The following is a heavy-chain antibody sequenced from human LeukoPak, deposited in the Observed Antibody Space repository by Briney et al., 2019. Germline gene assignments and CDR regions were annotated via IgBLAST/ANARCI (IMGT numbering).Heavy chain of an antibody. CDR1: GGTFSSYA. D-gene: IGHD6-13*01. V-gene: IGHV1-69*06. J-gene: IGHJ4*02. CDR3: ARMLGASSWYSLDY. Sequence: SVKVSCKASGGTFSSYAISWVRQAPGQGLEWMGGIIPIFGTANYAQKFQGRVTITADKSTSTAYMELSSLKSENTAVYYCARMLGASSWYSLDYWGQGTLVTVSS. CDR2: IIPIFGTA.